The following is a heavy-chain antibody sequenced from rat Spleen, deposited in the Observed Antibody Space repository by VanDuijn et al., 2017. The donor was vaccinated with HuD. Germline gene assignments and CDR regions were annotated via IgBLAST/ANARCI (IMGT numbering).Heavy chain of an antibody. D-gene: IGHD1-8*01. CDR1: GFTFNNYW. CDR3: TRDSYRSYVSHY. Sequence: EVLLVESGGGLVQPGRSLKLSCVASGFTFNNYWMTWVRQAPGKGLEWIASITNTGGATYYPDSVKGRFTISTDTAKSTLYLQMNSLRSEDTATYYCTRDSYRSYVSHYWGQGVMVTVSS. V-gene: IGHV5-31*01. CDR2: ITNTGGAT. J-gene: IGHJ2*01.